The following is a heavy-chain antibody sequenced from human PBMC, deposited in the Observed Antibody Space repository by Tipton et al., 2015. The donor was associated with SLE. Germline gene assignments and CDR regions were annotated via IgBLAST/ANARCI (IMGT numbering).Heavy chain of an antibody. CDR2: IDSDGGTT. J-gene: IGHJ4*02. CDR1: GFSFSNYW. Sequence: SLRLSCAASGFSFSNYWIHWVRQVPGKGLVWVSHIDSDGGTTSYADSVKGRFTISRDNAKNTLYLQMNSLRPEDTAVYYCAKSTLRNDYFDHWGQGTLVTVSS. CDR3: AKSTLRNDYFDH. V-gene: IGHV3-74*01. D-gene: IGHD5-12*01.